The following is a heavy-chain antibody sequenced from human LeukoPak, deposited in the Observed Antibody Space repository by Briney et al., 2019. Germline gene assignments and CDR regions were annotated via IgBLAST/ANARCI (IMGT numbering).Heavy chain of an antibody. CDR3: ARQSSGNWFDP. V-gene: IGHV4-4*09. J-gene: IGHJ5*02. Sequence: PSETLSLTCTVSGASISSYYWSWIRQSPGKGLECISYVYASGSTNYNPSLKSRVAMSIDTSKNQFSLKLGSVTAADTAVYYCARQSSGNWFDPWGQGTLVTVSS. CDR1: GASISSYY. CDR2: VYASGST.